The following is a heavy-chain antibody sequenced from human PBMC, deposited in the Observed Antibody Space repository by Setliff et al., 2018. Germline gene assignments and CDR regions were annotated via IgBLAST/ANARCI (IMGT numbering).Heavy chain of an antibody. CDR1: GGTFNNYL. CDR3: ARDSYGDNLPYNWFAP. D-gene: IGHD4-17*01. J-gene: IGHJ5*02. CDR2: IIPIFGTT. Sequence: WASVKVSCKASGGTFNNYLISWVRQAPGQGLEWMGGIIPIFGTTRYTQKFQGRLTFFMDESTNTAYMELNSLRSEDTAIYYCARDSYGDNLPYNWFAPWGQGTLVTVSS. V-gene: IGHV1-69*05.